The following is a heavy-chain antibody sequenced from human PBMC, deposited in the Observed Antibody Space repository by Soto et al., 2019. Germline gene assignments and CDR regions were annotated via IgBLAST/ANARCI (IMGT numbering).Heavy chain of an antibody. CDR3: ARDLGGIDAFDI. Sequence: QLQLQESGSGLVKPSETLSLTCAVSGGSISSGGYSWSWIRQPPGKGLEWIGYIYHSGSTYYIPSLKSRVTRSVDRSKNQFSLHLSSVTAADTAVYYCARDLGGIDAFDIWGQGTMVTVSS. CDR2: IYHSGST. J-gene: IGHJ3*02. V-gene: IGHV4-30-2*01. D-gene: IGHD2-15*01. CDR1: GGSISSGGYS.